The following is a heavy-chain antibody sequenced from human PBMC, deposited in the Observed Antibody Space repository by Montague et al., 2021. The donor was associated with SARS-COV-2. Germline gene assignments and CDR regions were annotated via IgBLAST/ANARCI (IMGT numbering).Heavy chain of an antibody. CDR3: AREGILWFGDLAPYYYGMDV. CDR1: GGSISSYY. D-gene: IGHD3-10*01. V-gene: IGHV4-59*01. CDR2: IYYSGST. J-gene: IGHJ6*02. Sequence: SGTLSLTCTVSGGSISSYYWSWIRQPPGKGLEWIGYIYYSGSTNYNPSLKSRVTISVDTSKNQFSLKLSSVTAADTAVYYCAREGILWFGDLAPYYYGMDVWGQGTTVTVSS.